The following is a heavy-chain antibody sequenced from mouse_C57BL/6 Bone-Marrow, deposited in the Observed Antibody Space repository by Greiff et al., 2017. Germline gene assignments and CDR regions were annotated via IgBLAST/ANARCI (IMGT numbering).Heavy chain of an antibody. D-gene: IGHD2-1*01. V-gene: IGHV1-85*01. J-gene: IGHJ3*01. CDR3: ARDLLYAY. Sequence: QVQLQQSGPELVKPGASVKLSCKASGYTFTSYVINWVKQRPGQGLEWIGWIDPRDGSTKYNEKFKGKATVTVDTSSSTAYMELHSLTSEDSAVYVYARDLLYAYWYRGTLVTVSA. CDR1: GYTFTSYV. CDR2: IDPRDGST.